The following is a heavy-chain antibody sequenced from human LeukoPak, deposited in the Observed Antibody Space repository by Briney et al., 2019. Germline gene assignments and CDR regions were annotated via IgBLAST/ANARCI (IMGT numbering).Heavy chain of an antibody. Sequence: ASVKVPCKASGYDFINYGISWVRQAPGRGLEWMGWRSIYNGNTDYKLQGRVTMTTDTSTSTAYMELRSLRSDDTAVYYCARGGPFPSSSSSREYYLDYWGQGTLVTVSS. V-gene: IGHV1-18*01. D-gene: IGHD6-6*01. CDR1: GYDFINYG. J-gene: IGHJ4*02. CDR3: ARGGPFPSSSSSREYYLDY. CDR2: RSIYNGNT.